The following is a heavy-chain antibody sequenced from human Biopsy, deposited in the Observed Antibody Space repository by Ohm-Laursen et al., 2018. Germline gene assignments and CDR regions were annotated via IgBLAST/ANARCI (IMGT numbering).Heavy chain of an antibody. Sequence: SLRLSCAASGFTFSASAVHWVRQASGKGLEWVGRIRSKAKSYATAYAASVTGRFTISRDDSKHTTYLQMNSLKTEDTAVNSCTIEGAGFDNWGQGTLVTVSS. D-gene: IGHD3-10*01. J-gene: IGHJ4*02. CDR2: IRSKAKSYAT. CDR3: TIEGAGFDN. V-gene: IGHV3-73*01. CDR1: GFTFSASA.